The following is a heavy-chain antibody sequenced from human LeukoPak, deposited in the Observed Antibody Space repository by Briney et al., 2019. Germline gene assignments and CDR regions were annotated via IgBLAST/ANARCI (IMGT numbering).Heavy chain of an antibody. D-gene: IGHD5-18*01. Sequence: SETLSLTCTVSGDSISSGTYYWGWIRQPPGKGLEWIGSLYYSGNTYYSPSLKSRVTISVDTSKNQFSLKLSSVTAADTAVYYCARLFAYSYGPVRGWFDPWGQGTLVTVSS. CDR2: LYYSGNT. V-gene: IGHV4-39*01. CDR1: GDSISSGTYY. J-gene: IGHJ5*02. CDR3: ARLFAYSYGPVRGWFDP.